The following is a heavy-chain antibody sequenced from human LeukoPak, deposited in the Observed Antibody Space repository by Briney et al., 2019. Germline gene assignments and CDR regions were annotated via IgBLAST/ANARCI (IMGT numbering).Heavy chain of an antibody. Sequence: GGSLRLSCAASGFTFDDYAMHWVRQAPGKGLEWVSAISGSGGSTYYADSVKGRFTISRDNSKNTLYLQMNSLRAEDTAVYYCAKASIFWHDYGEKNWFDPWGQGTLVTVSS. D-gene: IGHD4-17*01. CDR1: GFTFDDYA. CDR3: AKASIFWHDYGEKNWFDP. CDR2: ISGSGGST. V-gene: IGHV3-23*01. J-gene: IGHJ5*02.